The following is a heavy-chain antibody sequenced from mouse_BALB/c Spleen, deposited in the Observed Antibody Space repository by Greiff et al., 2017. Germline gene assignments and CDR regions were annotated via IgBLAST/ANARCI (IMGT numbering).Heavy chain of an antibody. Sequence: DVKLVESGGGLARPGGSLKLSCAASGFTFSSYTMSWVRQTPEKGLEWVATISSGGSYTYYTDSVKGRFTISRDNAKNTLYLQMSSLKSEDTAMYSCTRGGYDGYAMDVWGQGTSVTVSS. J-gene: IGHJ4*01. CDR2: ISSGGSYT. V-gene: IGHV5-6-4*01. D-gene: IGHD2-14*01. CDR3: TRGGYDGYAMDV. CDR1: GFTFSSYT.